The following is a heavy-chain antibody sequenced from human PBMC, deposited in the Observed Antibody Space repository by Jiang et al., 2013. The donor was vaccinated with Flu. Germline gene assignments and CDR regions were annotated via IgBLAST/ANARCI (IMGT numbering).Heavy chain of an antibody. V-gene: IGHV1-3*01. Sequence: QSGAEVKQPGTSVKVSCTASGYIFSNHAMHWLRQAPGQRLEWMGRINVADGDTKYFQRFQGRITITRDTSASTVYMELHRLTSEDTAMYYCARVGGSYRSDWYF. J-gene: IGHJ2*01. CDR1: GYIFSNHA. D-gene: IGHD6-25*01. CDR3: ARVGGSYRSDWYF. CDR2: INVADGDT.